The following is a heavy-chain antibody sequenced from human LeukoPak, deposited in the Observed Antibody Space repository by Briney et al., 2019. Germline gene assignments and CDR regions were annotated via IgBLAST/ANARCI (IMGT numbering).Heavy chain of an antibody. J-gene: IGHJ3*02. CDR2: MYYSGST. CDR3: ARHVSSSWYYDDAFDI. CDR1: GVSISRSSYD. Sequence: SETLSLTCTVSGVSISRSSYDWGGLREPRGKGLEWIVSMYYSGSTYYNPSLKSRFTISVDTSKNQFSLKLSSVTAADTAVYYCARHVSSSWYYDDAFDIWGQGTMVTVSS. D-gene: IGHD6-13*01. V-gene: IGHV4-39*01.